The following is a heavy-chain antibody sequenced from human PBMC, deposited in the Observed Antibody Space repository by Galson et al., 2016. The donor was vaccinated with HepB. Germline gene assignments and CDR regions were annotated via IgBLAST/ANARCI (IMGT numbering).Heavy chain of an antibody. D-gene: IGHD3-22*01. J-gene: IGHJ4*02. CDR2: ISKDGTNK. CDR1: GFTFSKYA. CDR3: ARGRGDTSGYDDY. V-gene: IGHV3-30*04. Sequence: SLRLSCAASGFTFSKYAMHWVRQAPGSGLECVAIISKDGTNKHYADSVKGRFSISRDNSNNTFYLQMNSLRTEDTAIYYCARGRGDTSGYDDYWGQGTLVIVSS.